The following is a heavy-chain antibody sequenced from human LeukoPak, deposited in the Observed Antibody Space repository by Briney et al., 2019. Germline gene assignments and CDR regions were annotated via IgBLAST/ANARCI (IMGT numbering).Heavy chain of an antibody. V-gene: IGHV3-7*01. J-gene: IGHJ4*02. CDR2: IKPDGSEQ. Sequence: PGGSLRLSCAASGFTFTNYWMHWVRQAPGKGLEWVANIKPDGSEQYYVVTVKGRFTISRDNAKNSLYLQMNSLRAEDTDVYYCARANNGGFDYWGQGTLVTVSA. CDR1: GFTFTNYW. D-gene: IGHD2-8*01. CDR3: ARANNGGFDY.